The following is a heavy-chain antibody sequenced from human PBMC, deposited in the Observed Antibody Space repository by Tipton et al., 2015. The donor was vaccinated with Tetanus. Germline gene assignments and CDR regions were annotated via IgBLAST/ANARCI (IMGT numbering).Heavy chain of an antibody. J-gene: IGHJ4*02. CDR1: GFTFSTYG. Sequence: SLRLSCAASGFTFSTYGMHWVRQAPGRGLEWVGRIQSQPEGGSTVYGAAVKGRVTISRDNSKSTIYLQMNSLQADDTAVYYCTTDSLNYYDSTGYYFYWGQGTRVTVSS. V-gene: IGHV3-15*01. CDR2: IQSQPEGGST. CDR3: TTDSLNYYDSTGYYFY. D-gene: IGHD3-22*01.